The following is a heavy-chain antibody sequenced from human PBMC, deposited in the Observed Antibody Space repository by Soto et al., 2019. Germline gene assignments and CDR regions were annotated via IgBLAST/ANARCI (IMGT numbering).Heavy chain of an antibody. J-gene: IGHJ6*02. V-gene: IGHV1-69*01. D-gene: IGHD6-13*01. CDR1: GGTFSSYA. CDR3: GRGSEVSSRETWGLDV. CDR2: IIPIFGTA. Sequence: VKVSCKASGGTFSSYAINWVRQAPGQGLEWMGGIIPIFGTANYAQKFQGRVTITADESTSTAYMELSSLRSEDTAVYYCGRGSEVSSRETWGLDVWGQGTTVTVSS.